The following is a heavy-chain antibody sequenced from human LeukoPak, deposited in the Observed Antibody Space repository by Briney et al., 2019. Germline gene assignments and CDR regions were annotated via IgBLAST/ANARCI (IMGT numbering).Heavy chain of an antibody. Sequence: GGSLRLSCAASGFTFSSYSMNWVRQAPGKGLEWVSSISSSSSYIYYADSVKGRFTISRDNAKNSLYLQMNSLRAEDTAVYYCARQGIAAAGFDYWGQGTLVTVSS. CDR3: ARQGIAAAGFDY. V-gene: IGHV3-21*01. CDR1: GFTFSSYS. D-gene: IGHD6-13*01. J-gene: IGHJ4*02. CDR2: ISSSSSYI.